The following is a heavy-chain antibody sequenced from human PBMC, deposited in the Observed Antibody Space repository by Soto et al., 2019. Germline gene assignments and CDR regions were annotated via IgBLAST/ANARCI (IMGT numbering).Heavy chain of an antibody. CDR2: IYYSGST. CDR3: ARRWGRTFDY. V-gene: IGHV4-39*07. CDR1: GCSISTSTYN. J-gene: IGHJ4*02. D-gene: IGHD7-27*01. Sequence: SETLSLTGTVSGCSISTSTYNWGWIRQHPGKGLEWIGSIYYSGSTYYNPSLKSRVTISVDTSKNQFSLKLSSVTAADTAVYYCARRWGRTFDYWGQGTLVTVS.